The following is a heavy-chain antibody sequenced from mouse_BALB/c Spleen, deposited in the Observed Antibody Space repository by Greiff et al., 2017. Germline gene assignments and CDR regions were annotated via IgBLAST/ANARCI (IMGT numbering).Heavy chain of an antibody. CDR1: GFTFSSYG. J-gene: IGHJ4*01. CDR2: INSNGGST. D-gene: IGHD2-14*01. V-gene: IGHV5-6-3*01. Sequence: EVKVVESGGGLVQPGGSLKLSCAASGFTFSSYGMSWVRQTPDKRLELVATINSNGGSTYYPDSVKGRFTISRDNAKNTLYLQMSSLKSEDTAMYYCARGAYYRYEGAMDYWGQGTSVTVSS. CDR3: ARGAYYRYEGAMDY.